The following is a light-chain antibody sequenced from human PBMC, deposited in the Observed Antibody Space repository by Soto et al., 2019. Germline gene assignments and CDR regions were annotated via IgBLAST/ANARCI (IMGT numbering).Light chain of an antibody. J-gene: IGLJ2*01. V-gene: IGLV2-8*01. CDR3: SSYAGSNNLV. CDR2: EVS. Sequence: QSALTQPPSASGSPGQSVTISCTGTSSDVCGYNYVSWYQQHPGKAPKLMIYEVSKRPSGVPDRFSGSKSGNTASLTVSGLEAEDEDDYYCSSYAGSNNLVFGGGTKLTVL. CDR1: SSDVCGYNY.